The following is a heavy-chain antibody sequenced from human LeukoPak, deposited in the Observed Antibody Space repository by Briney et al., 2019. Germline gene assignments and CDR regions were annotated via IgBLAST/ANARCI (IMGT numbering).Heavy chain of an antibody. CDR1: GFTFSTYW. Sequence: GGSLTLSCAASGFTFSTYWMIWVRKATGMGLEWVANIKQDGSEKRYVDSVRSRFTISRDNAKNSLYLQMNSLRAEDTAVYYCARSWFSTGPADYWGQGTPVTVSS. V-gene: IGHV3-7*01. CDR3: ARSWFSTGPADY. D-gene: IGHD6-13*01. CDR2: IKQDGSEK. J-gene: IGHJ4*02.